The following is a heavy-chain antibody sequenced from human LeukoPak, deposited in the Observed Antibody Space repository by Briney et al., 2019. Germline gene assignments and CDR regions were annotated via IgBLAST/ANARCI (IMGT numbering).Heavy chain of an antibody. Sequence: SETLSLTCTVSGGSISSYYWSWIRQPAGKGLEWIWRIYTSGSTNYNPSLTSRVTMSVDTSKNQFSLKVSSVTAADTAVYYCARKQKCSSWYGQIDYWGQGTLVTVSS. CDR3: ARKQKCSSWYGQIDY. J-gene: IGHJ4*02. CDR2: IYTSGST. V-gene: IGHV4-4*07. CDR1: GGSISSYY. D-gene: IGHD6-13*01.